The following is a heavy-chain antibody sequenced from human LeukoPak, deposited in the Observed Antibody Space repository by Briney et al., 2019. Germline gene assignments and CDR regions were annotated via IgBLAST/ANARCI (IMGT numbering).Heavy chain of an antibody. V-gene: IGHV1-2*06. Sequence: SVKVPCKASGYTFTDYFIHWVRQAPGQGPEWMGRVNPNNGGTNYAQTFQGRVTMTRDTSISTAYMELSRLRSDDTAVYYCASQSSGYALDVWGQGTTVTVSS. J-gene: IGHJ6*02. CDR1: GYTFTDYF. CDR2: VNPNNGGT. D-gene: IGHD3-10*01. CDR3: ASQSSGYALDV.